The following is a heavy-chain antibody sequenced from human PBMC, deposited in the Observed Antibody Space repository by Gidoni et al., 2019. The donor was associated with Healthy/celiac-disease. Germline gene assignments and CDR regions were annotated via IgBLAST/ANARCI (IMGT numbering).Heavy chain of an antibody. Sequence: QVQLVQSGAEVTKPGASVKVSCKASGYTLTGYYMPWVRQAPGQGLEWMGWINPNSGGTNYAQKFQGRVTMTRDTSISTAYRELSRLRSDDTAVYYCARSASGYSSSWYFYWGQGTLVTVSS. CDR2: INPNSGGT. J-gene: IGHJ4*02. D-gene: IGHD6-13*01. CDR1: GYTLTGYY. V-gene: IGHV1-2*02. CDR3: ARSASGYSSSWYFY.